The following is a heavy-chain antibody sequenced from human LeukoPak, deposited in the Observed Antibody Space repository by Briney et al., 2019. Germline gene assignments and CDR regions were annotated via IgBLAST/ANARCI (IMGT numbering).Heavy chain of an antibody. CDR2: IHSGDSNT. J-gene: IGHJ3*02. D-gene: IGHD4-11*01. Sequence: GESLKISCKGSGYIFSTYWIGWVRQMPGKALDWVGIIHSGDSNTRHSPSFQGHVTISADKSISTAYLQWSSLKASDTAMYYCARHRHDYSNYGHAFDIWGQGTMVTVSS. CDR1: GYIFSTYW. V-gene: IGHV5-51*01. CDR3: ARHRHDYSNYGHAFDI.